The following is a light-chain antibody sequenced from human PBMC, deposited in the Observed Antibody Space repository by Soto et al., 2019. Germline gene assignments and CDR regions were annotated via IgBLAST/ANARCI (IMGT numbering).Light chain of an antibody. CDR3: MQSILIPIT. CDR2: EVS. CDR1: QSLLHSDGKTY. V-gene: IGKV2D-29*01. J-gene: IGKJ5*01. Sequence: DIVRTQPHISVSVTPGQPAAISCKSSQSLLHSDGKTYLYWYLQKPGQPPQLLIYEVSNRFSGVPDRLSGSGSGTDFTLKIIRVEAEDVGVYYCMQSILIPITFCQGRLLEIK.